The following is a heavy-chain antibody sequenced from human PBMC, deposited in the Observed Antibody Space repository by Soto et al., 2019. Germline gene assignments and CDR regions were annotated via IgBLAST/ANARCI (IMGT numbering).Heavy chain of an antibody. J-gene: IGHJ6*03. Sequence: VQLVDSGGGLVQPGGSLRLSCAASGFTFGSYAMTWVRQAPGQGLEWVSGISGGGSVRYYSDSVEARFTISRDNPKNLLYLQMNTLRVEDTGVYFRARARYPSAPRPPLDYYFMDVWGNGTTITVSS. CDR2: ISGGGSVR. CDR3: ARARYPSAPRPPLDYYFMDV. D-gene: IGHD1-20*01. V-gene: IGHV3-23*04. CDR1: GFTFGSYA.